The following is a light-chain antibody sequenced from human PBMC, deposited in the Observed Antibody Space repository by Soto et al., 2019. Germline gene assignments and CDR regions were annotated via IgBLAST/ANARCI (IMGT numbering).Light chain of an antibody. CDR1: SSDVGSYNL. V-gene: IGLV2-23*01. J-gene: IGLJ2*01. CDR3: CTYAGHVPK. Sequence: QSVLTQPASVSGSPGQSITISCTGTSSDVGSYNLVSWYQQHPGKAPKLMIYEGSKRPSGVSNRFSGSKSGNTASLTISGLLPEDEAVYFCCTYAGHVPKFGGGTKLTVL. CDR2: EGS.